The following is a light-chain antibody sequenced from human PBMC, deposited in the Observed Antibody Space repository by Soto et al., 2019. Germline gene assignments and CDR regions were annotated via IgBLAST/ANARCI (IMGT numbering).Light chain of an antibody. V-gene: IGKV3-20*01. CDR1: QSIDTY. J-gene: IGKJ1*01. CDR3: QQYGSSPQT. CDR2: DAS. Sequence: EIVLTQSPATLSSSPGERATLSCMASQSIDTYLAWYQQIPGQAPRLLIYDASDRATGIPARFSGSGSGTAFTLTISRLEPEDFAVYYCQQYGSSPQTFGQGTKVDIK.